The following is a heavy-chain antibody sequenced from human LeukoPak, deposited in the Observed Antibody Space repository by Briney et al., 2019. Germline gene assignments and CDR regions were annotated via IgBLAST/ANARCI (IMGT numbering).Heavy chain of an antibody. V-gene: IGHV3-9*01. CDR3: SKDVRGYDETPFFDQ. CDR1: GFTLDDYA. J-gene: IGHJ4*02. Sequence: GRSLSLSCAVYGFTLDDYAIHWVRQAAGNGREWVAGISWNIASIIYGAFGTGRFTISRHHAEHSTYPQVNWHLIEYSALYYCSKDVRGYDETPFFDQWGQGTLVTVSP. CDR2: ISWNIASI. D-gene: IGHD5-12*01.